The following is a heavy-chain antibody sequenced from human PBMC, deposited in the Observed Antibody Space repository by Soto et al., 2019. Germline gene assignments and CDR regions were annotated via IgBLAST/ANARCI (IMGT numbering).Heavy chain of an antibody. J-gene: IGHJ5*02. V-gene: IGHV1-3*01. CDR1: GYTFTSYG. D-gene: IGHD6-13*01. Sequence: ASVKVSCKASGYTFTSYGIHWVRQAPGQRLEWMGWINAANGDTKYSPKFQGRVTITRDTSASTAYMELSSLRSEDTALYYCVRRHVSATGIDWFVPWGQGTLVTVSS. CDR3: VRRHVSATGIDWFVP. CDR2: INAANGDT.